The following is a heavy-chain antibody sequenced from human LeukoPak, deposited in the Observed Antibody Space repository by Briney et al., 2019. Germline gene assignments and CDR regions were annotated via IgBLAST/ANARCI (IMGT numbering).Heavy chain of an antibody. J-gene: IGHJ4*02. CDR3: ARSSQQRVFDY. CDR1: GYTFTSYD. D-gene: IGHD6-13*01. CDR2: INPNSGGT. Sequence: ASVKVSCKASGYTFTSYDINWVRQATGQGLEWMGWINPNSGGTNYAQKFQGRVTMTRDTSISTAYMELSRLRSDDTAVYYCARSSQQRVFDYWGQGTLVTVSS. V-gene: IGHV1-2*02.